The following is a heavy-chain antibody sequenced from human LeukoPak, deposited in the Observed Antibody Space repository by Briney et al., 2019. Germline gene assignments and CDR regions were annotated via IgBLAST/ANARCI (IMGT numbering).Heavy chain of an antibody. CDR3: VKDLYKGDSASWYFFHY. D-gene: IGHD6-13*01. CDR1: GFILSDYA. Sequence: GGSLRLSCSASGFILSDYAMHWVRQAPGKGLEYVSGISANGGSTYYADSVKGKFTISRDNSKNTLYLQMSSLRAEDTAIYYCVKDLYKGDSASWYFFHYWGQGTLVTVSS. V-gene: IGHV3-64D*06. J-gene: IGHJ4*02. CDR2: ISANGGST.